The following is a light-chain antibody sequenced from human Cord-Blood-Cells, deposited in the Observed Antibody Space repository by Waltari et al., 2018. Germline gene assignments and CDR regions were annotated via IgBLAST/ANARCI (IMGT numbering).Light chain of an antibody. Sequence: QLVLAQSPSHTAPLGATVKLTGPLRSGHSSDALASRQQQPEKGPRYLMKLNSDGSHSKGDGIPDRFSGSSSGAERYLTISSLQSEDEADYYCQTWGTGIVVFGGGTKLTVL. CDR2: LNSDGSH. V-gene: IGLV4-69*01. CDR1: SGHSSDA. J-gene: IGLJ2*01. CDR3: QTWGTGIVV.